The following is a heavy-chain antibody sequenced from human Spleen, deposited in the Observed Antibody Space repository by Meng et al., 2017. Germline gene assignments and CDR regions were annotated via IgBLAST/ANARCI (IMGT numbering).Heavy chain of an antibody. CDR1: GYPLSRAV. CDR3: ATRGNPYLNC. V-gene: IGHV1-18*01. J-gene: IGHJ4*02. CDR2: INVYNGKT. Sequence: LVPSVSFFTKPCASLPFSFASSGYPLSRAVFRLVLHAPLHCLAFLVWINVYNGKTDYALKFQDRVTMTTDTFTNTAYMELRSLRSDDTAVYYCATRGNPYLNCWGQGTLVTVSS.